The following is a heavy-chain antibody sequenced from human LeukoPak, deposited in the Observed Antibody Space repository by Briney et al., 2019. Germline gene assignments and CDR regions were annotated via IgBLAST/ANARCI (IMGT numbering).Heavy chain of an antibody. Sequence: PGGSLRLSCAASGFTFSTSEMNWVRQAPGKGLEWVSSISRGSNAIYYADSVKGRFTISRDNAKNSLYLQMNSLRAEDTAVYYCARVVVLATDYWGQGTLVTVSS. J-gene: IGHJ4*02. CDR2: ISRGSNAI. CDR1: GFTFSTSE. CDR3: ARVVVLATDY. D-gene: IGHD3-3*02. V-gene: IGHV3-21*01.